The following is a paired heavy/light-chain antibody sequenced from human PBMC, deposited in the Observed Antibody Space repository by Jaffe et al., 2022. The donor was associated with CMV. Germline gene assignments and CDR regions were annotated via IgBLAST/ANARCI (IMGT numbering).Light chain of an antibody. CDR1: SSDVGTYNL. Sequence: QSALTQPASVSGSPGQAITISCTGTSSDVGTYNLVSWYQRHPGKAPKLMIYDVTNRPSGVSNRFSGSKSGNTASLTISGLQAEDEADYFCSSYTTSTSLVFGGGTKVTVL. CDR3: SSYTTSTSLV. CDR2: DVT. V-gene: IGLV2-14*03. J-gene: IGLJ3*02.
Heavy chain of an antibody. CDR3: ARYERRGYYGDY. Sequence: QVQLQESGPGLVEPSDTLSLTCAVSVYSISSTNWWGWIRQSPGKGLEWIGYINYSGSTYYNPSLKSRVTMSVDTSKSHFSLKLSSVTAVDTAVYYCARYERRGYYGDYWGQGTLVTVSS. J-gene: IGHJ4*02. CDR1: VYSISSTNW. CDR2: INYSGST. D-gene: IGHD3-22*01. V-gene: IGHV4-28*07.